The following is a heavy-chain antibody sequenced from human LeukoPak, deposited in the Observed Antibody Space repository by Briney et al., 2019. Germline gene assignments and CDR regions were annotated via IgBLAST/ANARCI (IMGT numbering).Heavy chain of an antibody. D-gene: IGHD5-12*01. CDR1: GFTFSNSA. Sequence: GGSLRLSCAASGFTFSNSAMNWVRQAPGKGLDWVSSISSGSSYRYYADSVKGRFTISRDNAENSLYLQMNSLSADDTAVYYCARGRDIAATNYFDYWGQGTLVTVSS. J-gene: IGHJ4*02. CDR3: ARGRDIAATNYFDY. CDR2: ISSGSSYR. V-gene: IGHV3-21*01.